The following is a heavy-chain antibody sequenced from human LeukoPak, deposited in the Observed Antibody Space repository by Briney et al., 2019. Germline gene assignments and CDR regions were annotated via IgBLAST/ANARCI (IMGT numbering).Heavy chain of an antibody. Sequence: SEALSLTCAVYGGSFSGYYWSWIRQPPGKGLEWSGEINHRGSTNYNPSLKSRVTISVDTSRNQFSLKLSSVTAADTAVYYCARSHRITIFGVVTEFDPWGQGTLVTVSS. CDR1: GGSFSGYY. CDR3: ARSHRITIFGVVTEFDP. D-gene: IGHD3-3*01. J-gene: IGHJ5*02. V-gene: IGHV4-34*01. CDR2: INHRGST.